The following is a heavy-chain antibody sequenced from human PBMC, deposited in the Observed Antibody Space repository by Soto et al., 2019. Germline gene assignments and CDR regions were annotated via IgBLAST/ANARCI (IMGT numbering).Heavy chain of an antibody. D-gene: IGHD3-10*01. CDR2: IITIIGIP. Sequence: QVQLVQSGAEVRQPGSSVKVSCEASGGTFSTSSMSWVRQAPGQGLEWMGRIITIIGIPHYAQRFQGRVAISADRSTNSAYMHLSSLTSEGSAIFYCASGSPQVWSLDSWGQGTLVTVSS. CDR3: ASGSPQVWSLDS. V-gene: IGHV1-69*02. J-gene: IGHJ4*02. CDR1: GGTFSTSS.